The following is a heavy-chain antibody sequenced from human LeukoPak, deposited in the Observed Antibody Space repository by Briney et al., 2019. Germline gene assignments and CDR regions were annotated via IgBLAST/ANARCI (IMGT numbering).Heavy chain of an antibody. J-gene: IGHJ5*02. CDR2: IYYSGST. V-gene: IGHV4-59*08. CDR3: ARSTRDILTGYYNWFDP. D-gene: IGHD3-9*01. Sequence: SETLSLTCTVSGDSISSYYWSWIRQPPGKGLEWIGYIYYSGSTNYNPSLTSRVTISVDTSKNQFSLKLSSVTAADTAVYYCARSTRDILTGYYNWFDPWGQGTLVTVSS. CDR1: GDSISSYY.